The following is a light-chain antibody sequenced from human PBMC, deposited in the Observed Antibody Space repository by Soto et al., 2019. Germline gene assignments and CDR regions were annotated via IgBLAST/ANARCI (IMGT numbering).Light chain of an antibody. J-gene: IGKJ4*01. V-gene: IGKV3-11*01. CDR1: QSVTSF. Sequence: EIMLTQSPVTLSLSPGERATLSCRASQSVTSFLAWYQQKPGQAPRLLIYDVSNRATGIPARFSGSGSGTDFTLTISSLEPEDFAVYYCQQRSNWPLTFGGGTKVGIK. CDR2: DVS. CDR3: QQRSNWPLT.